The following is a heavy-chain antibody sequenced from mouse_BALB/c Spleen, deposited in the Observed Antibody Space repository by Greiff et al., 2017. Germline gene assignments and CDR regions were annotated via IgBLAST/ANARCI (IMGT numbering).Heavy chain of an antibody. Sequence: EVKLVESGGGLVQPGGSLKLSCAASGFTFSSYTMSWVRQTPEKRLEWVAYISNGGGSTYYPDTVKGRFTISRDNAKNTLYLQMSSLKSEDTAMYYCARQGGYGSSYWYFDVWGAGTTVTVSS. CDR2: ISNGGGST. J-gene: IGHJ1*01. D-gene: IGHD1-1*01. V-gene: IGHV5-12-2*01. CDR1: GFTFSSYT. CDR3: ARQGGYGSSYWYFDV.